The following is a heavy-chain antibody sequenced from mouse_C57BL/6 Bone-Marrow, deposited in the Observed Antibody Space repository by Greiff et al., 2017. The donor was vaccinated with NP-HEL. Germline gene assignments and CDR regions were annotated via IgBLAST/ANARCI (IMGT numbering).Heavy chain of an antibody. CDR2: IRSKSSNYAT. CDR1: GFTFNTYA. Sequence: EVQLQESGGGLVQPKGSLKLSCAASGFTFNTYAMHWVRQAPGKGVEWVARIRSKSSNYATYYADSVKDRFTISRDDSQSMLSLQMNNLKTADPAMYYCVRGPMAYGSSYDWFAYWGQGTLVTVSA. D-gene: IGHD1-1*01. J-gene: IGHJ3*01. V-gene: IGHV10-3*01. CDR3: VRGPMAYGSSYDWFAY.